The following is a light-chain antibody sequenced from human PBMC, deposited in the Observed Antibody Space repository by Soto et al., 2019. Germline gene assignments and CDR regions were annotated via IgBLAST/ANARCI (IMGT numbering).Light chain of an antibody. V-gene: IGLV2-8*01. CDR1: GSDVGGFNY. CDR2: EVS. J-gene: IGLJ2*01. CDR3: SSYAGSNNLV. Sequence: QSALTQPPSASGSPGQSVTISCTGTGSDVGGFNYVSWYQQHPGKAPKLMIFEVSKRPSGVPDRFSGSKSGNTASLTVSGLQAEDEADYYCSSYAGSNNLVFGGGTKLTVL.